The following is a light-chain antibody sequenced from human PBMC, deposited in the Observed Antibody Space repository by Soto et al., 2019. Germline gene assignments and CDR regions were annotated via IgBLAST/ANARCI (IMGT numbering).Light chain of an antibody. V-gene: IGKV3-20*01. CDR2: GAS. CDR3: QQYGSSPPT. Sequence: IVLTQSPGTLSLSPGERATLSCRASQSVSSNYLAWYQQKPGQTPRLLIYGASRRATGIPDRFSGSGSGTDFTLAISRLEPEDFAVYFCQQYGSSPPTFGQGTKVDIK. J-gene: IGKJ1*01. CDR1: QSVSSNY.